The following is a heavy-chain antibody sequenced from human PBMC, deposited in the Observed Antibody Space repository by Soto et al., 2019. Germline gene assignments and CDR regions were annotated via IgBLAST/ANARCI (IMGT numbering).Heavy chain of an antibody. V-gene: IGHV5-10-1*01. Sequence: GESLKNSCKGSGYSFAGYWITWVRQKPGKGLGWMGRIDPSDSQTYYSPSFRGHVTISVTKSITTVFLQWSSLRASDTAMYYCARQIYDSDTGPNFQYYFDSWGQGTPVTVSS. CDR1: GYSFAGYW. CDR2: IDPSDSQT. D-gene: IGHD3-22*01. J-gene: IGHJ4*02. CDR3: ARQIYDSDTGPNFQYYFDS.